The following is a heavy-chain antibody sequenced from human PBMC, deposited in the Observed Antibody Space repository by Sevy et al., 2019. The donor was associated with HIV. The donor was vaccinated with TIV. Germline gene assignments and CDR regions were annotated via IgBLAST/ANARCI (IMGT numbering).Heavy chain of an antibody. CDR3: TRALIVVAGFFRYYHGMDV. CDR1: GFTFSDHC. J-gene: IGHJ6*02. V-gene: IGHV3-72*01. D-gene: IGHD6-19*01. CDR2: SRNKANSYTT. Sequence: GGSLRLSCAASGFTFSDHCMDWVRQAPGKGLEWIGHSRNKANSYTTEYAASVKGRFTISRDESKNSLYLQMNSLKSEDTAIYYCTRALIVVAGFFRYYHGMDVWGQGTTVTVSS.